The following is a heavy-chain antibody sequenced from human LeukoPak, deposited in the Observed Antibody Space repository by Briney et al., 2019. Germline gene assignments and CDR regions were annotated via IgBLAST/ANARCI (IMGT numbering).Heavy chain of an antibody. D-gene: IGHD2-8*01. J-gene: IGHJ4*02. Sequence: PGGSLRLSCAASGFNFSSYAMSWVREAPGKGLEWVSAISGSGGSTYYADSVKGRFTISRDNSENTLFLQMDSLRTGDTALYYCARDSRGPTGYDTIRRDTFDYWGQGTLVTVAS. CDR3: ARDSRGPTGYDTIRRDTFDY. V-gene: IGHV3-23*01. CDR1: GFNFSSYA. CDR2: ISGSGGST.